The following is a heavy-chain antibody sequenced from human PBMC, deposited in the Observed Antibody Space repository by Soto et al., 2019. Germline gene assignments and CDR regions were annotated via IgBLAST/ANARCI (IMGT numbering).Heavy chain of an antibody. CDR3: ARHPDYSNGINWFDP. Sequence: SETLSLTCTVSGGSISSYYWSWIRQPPGKGLEWIGYIYYSGSTNYNPSLKSRVTISVDTSKNQFSLKLSSVTAADTAVYYCARHPDYSNGINWFDPWGQGTLVTVSS. CDR2: IYYSGST. D-gene: IGHD4-4*01. J-gene: IGHJ5*02. CDR1: GGSISSYY. V-gene: IGHV4-59*08.